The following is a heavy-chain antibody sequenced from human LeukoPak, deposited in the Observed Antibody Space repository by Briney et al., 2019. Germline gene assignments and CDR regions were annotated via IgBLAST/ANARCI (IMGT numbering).Heavy chain of an antibody. CDR1: GGYIGSYY. CDR3: AREGDYGDYSKSFYYMDV. D-gene: IGHD4-17*01. Sequence: SETLSLTCTVSGGYIGSYYWSWIRQAAGKGLEWIGRIYTGENTDYNPSLKSRVTMSVDMSTSQFSLRLTSVTAADTAVYYCAREGDYGDYSKSFYYMDVWGKGTTVTVSS. CDR2: IYTGENT. J-gene: IGHJ6*03. V-gene: IGHV4-4*07.